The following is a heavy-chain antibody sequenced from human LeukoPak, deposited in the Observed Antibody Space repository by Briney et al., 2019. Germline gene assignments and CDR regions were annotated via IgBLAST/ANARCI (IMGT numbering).Heavy chain of an antibody. D-gene: IGHD5-18*01. CDR3: ARRLMDTAMVLDSKYYFDY. V-gene: IGHV4-34*01. J-gene: IGHJ4*02. CDR2: INHSGST. Sequence: KTSETLSLTCAVHGGSFSGYYWSWIRHPPGKGLEWIGEINHSGSTNYNPSLKSRVTISVDTSKNQFSLKLSSVTAADTAVYYCARRLMDTAMVLDSKYYFDYWGQGTLVTVSS. CDR1: GGSFSGYY.